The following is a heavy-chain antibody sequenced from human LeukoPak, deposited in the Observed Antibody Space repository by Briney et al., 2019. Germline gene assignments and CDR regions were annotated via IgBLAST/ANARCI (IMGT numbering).Heavy chain of an antibody. CDR1: GGSISSYY. CDR2: IYSSGST. V-gene: IGHV4-4*09. CDR3: ARRAAAGAQYYYMDV. D-gene: IGHD6-13*01. J-gene: IGHJ6*03. Sequence: SETLSLTCTVSGGSISSYYWSWIRQPPGEGLEWIGYIYSSGSTTYNPSLKSRVAISVDTSKNQFSLKLSSVTAANTAVYYCARRAAAGAQYYYMDVWGKGTTVTVS.